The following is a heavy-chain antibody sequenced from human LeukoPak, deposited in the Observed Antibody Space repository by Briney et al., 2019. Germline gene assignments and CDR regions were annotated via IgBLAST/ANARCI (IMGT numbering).Heavy chain of an antibody. CDR1: GYTFTGYY. CDR3: ARISTRADSSGMDV. Sequence: ASVKVSCKASGYTFTGYYMHWVRQAPGQGLEWMGWINPNSGGTNYAQKFQGRVTMTRDTSISTAYMELSRLRSDDTAVYYCARISTRADSSGMDVGGKGPTVPVSS. D-gene: IGHD2-2*01. V-gene: IGHV1-2*02. CDR2: INPNSGGT. J-gene: IGHJ6*04.